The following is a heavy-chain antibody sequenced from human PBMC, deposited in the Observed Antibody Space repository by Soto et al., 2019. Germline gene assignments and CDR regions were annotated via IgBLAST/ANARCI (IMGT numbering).Heavy chain of an antibody. J-gene: IGHJ6*02. D-gene: IGHD2-21*02. V-gene: IGHV5-10-1*01. Sequence: GESLKISCKGSGYSFTSYWISWVRQMPGKGLEWMGRIDPIDSYTNYSPSFQGHVTISADKSISTAYLQWSSLKASDTAMYYCARRSYCDGDCTRRPYDYYDMDVWGQGTTVTVSS. CDR2: IDPIDSYT. CDR3: ARRSYCDGDCTRRPYDYYDMDV. CDR1: GYSFTSYW.